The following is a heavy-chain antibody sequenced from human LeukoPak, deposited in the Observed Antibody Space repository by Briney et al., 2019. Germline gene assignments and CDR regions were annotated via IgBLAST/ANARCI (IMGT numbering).Heavy chain of an antibody. CDR2: INTNTGNP. J-gene: IGHJ5*02. D-gene: IGHD3-16*01. V-gene: IGHV7-4-1*02. CDR1: GYTFNSFT. Sequence: ASVKASCKASGYTFNSFTINWVRQAPGQGLEWMGWINTNTGNPTYAQGFTGRFVFSLDTSVNTAYLQISSLKAEDTAVYYCARVRRYGGITWEFDPWGQGTLVTVSS. CDR3: ARVRRYGGITWEFDP.